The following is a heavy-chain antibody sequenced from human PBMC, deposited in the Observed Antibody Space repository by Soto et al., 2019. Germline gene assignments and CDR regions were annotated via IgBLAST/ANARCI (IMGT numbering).Heavy chain of an antibody. CDR3: AKDLYYGSGSYFGGSFDY. Sequence: GGSLRLSCAASGFTFSTYAMSWVRQAPGKGLEWVSSISVSGGSTYYADSVKGRFTISRDNSLNTLYLQMNSLRAEDTAVYYCAKDLYYGSGSYFGGSFDYWGKGTLVTVSS. J-gene: IGHJ4*02. V-gene: IGHV3-23*01. CDR2: ISVSGGST. D-gene: IGHD3-10*01. CDR1: GFTFSTYA.